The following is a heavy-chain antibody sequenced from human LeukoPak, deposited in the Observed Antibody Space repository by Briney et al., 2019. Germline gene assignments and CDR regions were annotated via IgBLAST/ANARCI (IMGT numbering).Heavy chain of an antibody. D-gene: IGHD3-10*01. J-gene: IGHJ4*02. CDR1: GFTFSSYS. V-gene: IGHV3-21*04. CDR2: ISSNSSYI. CDR3: ARGRTGGGSGSSKFAY. Sequence: GGSLRLSCAASGFTFSSYSMNWVRQAPGKGLEWVASISSNSSYIYYADSVKGRFNISRDNATNSLYMQMNRLRSEDTAVYYCARGRTGGGSGSSKFAYWGQATLVTVHS.